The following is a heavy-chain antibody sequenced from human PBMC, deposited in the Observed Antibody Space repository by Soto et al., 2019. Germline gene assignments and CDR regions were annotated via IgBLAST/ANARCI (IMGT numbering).Heavy chain of an antibody. CDR2: ITSSSGHI. CDR3: VRERGLSSFYGMDV. D-gene: IGHD3-10*01. V-gene: IGHV3-21*01. Sequence: GSLRVYCEASGFTLTTYTMHWVRQASGKGLEWVSSITSSSGHIYYADSVKGRFTISRDNARNSLYLQMNSLRAEDTAVYYCVRERGLSSFYGMDVWGQRTTVTVSS. J-gene: IGHJ6*02. CDR1: GFTLTTYT.